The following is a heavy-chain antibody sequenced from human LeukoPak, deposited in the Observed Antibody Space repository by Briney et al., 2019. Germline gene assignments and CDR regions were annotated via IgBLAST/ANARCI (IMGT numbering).Heavy chain of an antibody. CDR3: ARPYSSRGFAYYYYMDV. CDR2: IYYSGST. J-gene: IGHJ6*03. V-gene: IGHV4-39*01. CDR1: GGSISSSSYY. Sequence: SETLSLTCTVSGGSISSSSYYWGWIRQPPGKGLEWIGSIYYSGSTYYNPSLKSRVTISVDTSKNQFSLKLSSVTAADTAVYYCARPYSSRGFAYYYYMDVWGKGTTVTVSS. D-gene: IGHD6-13*01.